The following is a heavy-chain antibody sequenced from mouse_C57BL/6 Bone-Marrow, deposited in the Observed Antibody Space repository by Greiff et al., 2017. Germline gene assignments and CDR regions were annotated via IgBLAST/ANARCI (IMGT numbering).Heavy chain of an antibody. CDR2: IDPEIGDT. Sequence: VQLQQSGAELVRPGASVKLSCTASGFNIKDDYIHWVKQRPEQGLEWIGWIDPEIGDTEYASKFQGKDTITSDTSSNTAYLQLSSLTSEDTAVYDCSSFDGNYFDFWGQGTPLTVAS. CDR3: SSFDGNYFDF. J-gene: IGHJ2*01. D-gene: IGHD2-3*01. CDR1: GFNIKDDY. V-gene: IGHV14-4*01.